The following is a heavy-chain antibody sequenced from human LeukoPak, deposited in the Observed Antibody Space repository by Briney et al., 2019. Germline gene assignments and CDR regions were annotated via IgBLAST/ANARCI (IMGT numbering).Heavy chain of an antibody. CDR1: GFTFTKCA. CDR3: AGDRNSDWYSPLDY. V-gene: IGHV3-23*01. CDR2: ITATGDTA. J-gene: IGHJ4*02. D-gene: IGHD6-19*01. Sequence: GGSLRLSCVASGFTFTKCAVSWIRQAPGKGQEWVAIITATGDTAYYADSVKGRFTISRDNSRNTVYMQMDSLRAEDTAIYYCAGDRNSDWYSPLDYWGQGSQVTVSP.